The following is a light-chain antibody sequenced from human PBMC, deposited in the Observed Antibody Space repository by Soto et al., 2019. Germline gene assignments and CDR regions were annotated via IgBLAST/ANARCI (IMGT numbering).Light chain of an antibody. J-gene: IGLJ3*02. CDR2: DVS. CDR3: CSYAGSYIWV. Sequence: QSALTQPRLVSGSPGQSVTISCTGTSSDVGGYNYVSWYQQHPGKAPKLMIYDVSKRPSGVPDRFSGSKSGNTASLTISGLQAEDEADYYCCSYAGSYIWVFGGGTKLTVL. CDR1: SSDVGGYNY. V-gene: IGLV2-11*01.